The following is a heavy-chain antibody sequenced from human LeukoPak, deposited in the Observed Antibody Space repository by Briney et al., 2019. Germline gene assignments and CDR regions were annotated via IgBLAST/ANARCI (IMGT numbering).Heavy chain of an antibody. J-gene: IGHJ4*02. D-gene: IGHD3-9*01. Sequence: GGSLRLSCAACGFIHSSYAMSWVRQAPGKGLEGVSAISCSGGSTYYADSVKGRFTIPRDNSKNTLYLQMNGLRAEDTAGYYGAKELPGYFDWLYPFDYWGQGTLVTVSS. CDR3: AKELPGYFDWLYPFDY. CDR1: GFIHSSYA. V-gene: IGHV3-23*01. CDR2: ISCSGGST.